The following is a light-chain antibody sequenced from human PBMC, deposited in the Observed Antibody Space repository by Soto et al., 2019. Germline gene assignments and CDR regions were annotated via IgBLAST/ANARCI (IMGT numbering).Light chain of an antibody. J-gene: IGKJ3*01. CDR3: QQRSNWPPV. V-gene: IGKV3-11*01. CDR1: QTIDNT. Sequence: ELVLTQSPATLSLSPGERATLSCRASQTIDNTLAWYQQKPGQAPRLLIYDASNRATGIPARFSGSGSGTDFTLTISSLEPEDFAVYYCQQRSNWPPVFGPGTKVDIK. CDR2: DAS.